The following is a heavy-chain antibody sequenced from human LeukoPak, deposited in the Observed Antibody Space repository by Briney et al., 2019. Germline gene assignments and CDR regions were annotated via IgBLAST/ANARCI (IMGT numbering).Heavy chain of an antibody. CDR1: GFTFRSYA. D-gene: IGHD3-22*01. Sequence: QPGGSLRLSCAASGFTFRSYAMTWVRQAPGKGLEWVSVSSGSGDNTYYADSVKGRFTISRDNSKNTLYLQMNSLRAEDTAVYYCAKSTYDSSGYVDYWGQGTLVTVSS. CDR2: SSGSGDNT. J-gene: IGHJ4*02. V-gene: IGHV3-23*01. CDR3: AKSTYDSSGYVDY.